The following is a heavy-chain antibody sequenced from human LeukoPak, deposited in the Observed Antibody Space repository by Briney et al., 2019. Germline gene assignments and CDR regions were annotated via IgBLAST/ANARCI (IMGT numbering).Heavy chain of an antibody. CDR1: GFTFSNYG. V-gene: IGHV3-30*03. J-gene: IGHJ4*02. D-gene: IGHD3-22*01. Sequence: GGSLRLSCSASGFTFSNYGMHWVRRAPGKGLEWVAVISYNGTSKYYADSVKGRFTISRDNSKNTLYLQMNSLRAEDTAVYYCVNYYESTGLDYWGQGTLVTVSS. CDR2: ISYNGTSK. CDR3: VNYYESTGLDY.